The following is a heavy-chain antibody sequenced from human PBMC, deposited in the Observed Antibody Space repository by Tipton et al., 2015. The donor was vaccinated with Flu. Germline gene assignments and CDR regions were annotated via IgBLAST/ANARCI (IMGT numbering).Heavy chain of an antibody. Sequence: GLVKPSQTLSLTCAISGDSVSSNIAAWNWIRQSPSGGLEWLGRTYYRSQWYTDYAVSVKSRIIVNPDTSKNQSSLQLNSVTPEDTAVYYCARDGGAAPDYFDYWGQGTLVTVSS. J-gene: IGHJ4*02. CDR2: TYYRSQWYT. CDR3: ARDGGAAPDYFDY. V-gene: IGHV6-1*01. D-gene: IGHD3-16*01. CDR1: GDSVSSNIAA.